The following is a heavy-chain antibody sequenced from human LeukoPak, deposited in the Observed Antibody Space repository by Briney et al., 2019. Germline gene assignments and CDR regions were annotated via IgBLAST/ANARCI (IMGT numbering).Heavy chain of an antibody. CDR2: ISYDGSNK. CDR1: GFTFSSYA. J-gene: IGHJ4*02. Sequence: GGSLRLSCAASGFTFSSYAMHWVRQAPGKGLEWVAVISYDGSNKYYADSVKGRFTISRDNSKNTLYLQMNSLRAEDTAVYYCARELSGRGAYWGQETLVTVSS. D-gene: IGHD1-26*01. CDR3: ARELSGRGAY. V-gene: IGHV3-30*04.